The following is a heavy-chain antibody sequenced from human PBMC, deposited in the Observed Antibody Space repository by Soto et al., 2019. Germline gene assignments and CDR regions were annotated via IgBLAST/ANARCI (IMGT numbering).Heavy chain of an antibody. CDR1: GYTFTSYD. D-gene: IGHD2-2*01. J-gene: IGHJ5*02. CDR2: MNPNSGNT. V-gene: IGHV1-8*01. Sequence: ASVKVSCKASGYTFTSYDINWVRRATGQGLEEMGWMNPNSGNTGYAQKFQGRVTMTRNTSISTAYMELSSLRSEDTAVYYCARGYRHRRYCSSTSCYENWSDPWGQGTLVTVSS. CDR3: ARGYRHRRYCSSTSCYENWSDP.